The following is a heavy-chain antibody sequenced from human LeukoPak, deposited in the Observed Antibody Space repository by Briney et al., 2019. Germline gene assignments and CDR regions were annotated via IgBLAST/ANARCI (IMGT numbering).Heavy chain of an antibody. J-gene: IGHJ4*02. CDR3: AKTHYYDSSGVPGDY. D-gene: IGHD3-22*01. V-gene: IGHV3-30*18. Sequence: GGSLRLSCAASGFTFSSYGMHWVRQAPGKGLEWVAVISHDGSNPYYADSVKGRFTISRDNSKNTLYLQMSGLRAEDTAVYYCAKTHYYDSSGVPGDYWGQGTLVTVSS. CDR2: ISHDGSNP. CDR1: GFTFSSYG.